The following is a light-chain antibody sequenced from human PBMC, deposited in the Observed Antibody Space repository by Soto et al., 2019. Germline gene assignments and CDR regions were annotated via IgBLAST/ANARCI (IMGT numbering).Light chain of an antibody. V-gene: IGKV3-11*01. CDR2: EAS. CDR1: QSVSSN. CDR3: QQET. Sequence: EIVLTPSPATLSLSPGEGASLSCRASQSVSSNLAWYQQKPGQAPRLLLYEASNRATGVPARFSGSGSGTDFTLTISSLEAEDFAVYYCQQETFGQGTKVDIK. J-gene: IGKJ1*01.